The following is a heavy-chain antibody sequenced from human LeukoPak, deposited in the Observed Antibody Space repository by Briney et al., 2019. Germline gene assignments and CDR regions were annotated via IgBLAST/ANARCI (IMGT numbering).Heavy chain of an antibody. CDR2: FDPEDGET. CDR1: GGTLNSHT. V-gene: IGHV1-24*01. CDR3: ATALFDY. J-gene: IGHJ4*02. Sequence: ASVKVSCKASGGTLNSHTFSWVRQAPGKGLEWMGGFDPEDGETIYAQKFQGRVTMTEDTSTDTAYMELSSLRSEDTAVYYCATALFDYWGQGTLVTVSS.